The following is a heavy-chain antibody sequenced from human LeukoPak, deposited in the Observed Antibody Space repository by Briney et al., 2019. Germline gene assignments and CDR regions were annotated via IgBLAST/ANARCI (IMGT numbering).Heavy chain of an antibody. CDR2: IWSDGSNK. J-gene: IGHJ4*02. D-gene: IGHD3-9*01. CDR3: ARDFDTLTGSIFDY. Sequence: PGRSLRLSCAASGFTFSSYGMHWVRQTPGKGLEWVAIIWSDGSNKYYADSVKGRFTISRDNSKNTLYLQMNSLRAEDTAVYYCARDFDTLTGSIFDYWGQGTLVTVSS. CDR1: GFTFSSYG. V-gene: IGHV3-33*01.